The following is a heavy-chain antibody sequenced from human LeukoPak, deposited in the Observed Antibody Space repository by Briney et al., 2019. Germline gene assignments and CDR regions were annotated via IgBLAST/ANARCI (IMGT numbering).Heavy chain of an antibody. CDR2: IKQDGSEK. V-gene: IGHV3-7*01. CDR3: ARDLAAGGATWDY. J-gene: IGHJ4*02. Sequence: GGSLRLSCAASGFTFSSYWMSWVRQAPGKGLEWAANIKQDGSEKYYVDSVKGRFTISRDNAKNSLYLQMNSLRAEDTAVYYCARDLAAGGATWDYWGQGTLVTVSS. CDR1: GFTFSSYW. D-gene: IGHD1-26*01.